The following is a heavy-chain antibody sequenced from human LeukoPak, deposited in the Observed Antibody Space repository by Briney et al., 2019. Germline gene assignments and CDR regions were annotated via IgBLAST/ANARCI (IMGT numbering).Heavy chain of an antibody. Sequence: SETLSLTCTVSGGSISSYYWSWIRQPPGKGLEWIGNIYYSGSTNYNPSLKSRVTISVDTSKNQFSLKLSSVTAADTAVYYCARAVSGSYYVPNYYYYYGMDVWGQGTTVTVSS. CDR1: GGSISSYY. D-gene: IGHD3-10*01. CDR3: ARAVSGSYYVPNYYYYYGMDV. CDR2: IYYSGST. J-gene: IGHJ6*02. V-gene: IGHV4-59*01.